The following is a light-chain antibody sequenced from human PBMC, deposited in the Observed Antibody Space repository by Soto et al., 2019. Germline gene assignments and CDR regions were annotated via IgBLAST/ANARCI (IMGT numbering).Light chain of an antibody. J-gene: IGKJ1*01. V-gene: IGKV1-5*03. CDR2: QAS. CDR3: EQHQTYST. Sequence: DIQMTQSPSSLSASVGDRVTITCRASQSISSYLNWYQQKPGKAANLLIYQASRLESGVPSRFSGSGSGTEFNLTISSLQTDDFATYYCEQHQTYSTFGQGTKVDIK. CDR1: QSISSY.